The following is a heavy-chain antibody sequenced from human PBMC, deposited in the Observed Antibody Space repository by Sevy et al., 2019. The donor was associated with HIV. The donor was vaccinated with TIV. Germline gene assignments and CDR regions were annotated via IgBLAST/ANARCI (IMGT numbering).Heavy chain of an antibody. CDR1: GFIFNSYW. J-gene: IGHJ4*02. CDR2: ISSSGSAI. V-gene: IGHV3-48*03. Sequence: GGSLRLSCEGSGFIFNSYWMSWVRQAPGKGLEWISYISSSGSAIYYPDSVKGRFTVSRDNAKNLVYLQMNSLRAEDTAIYYCAREPGLHSSGYSGGFDYWGQGTLVTVSS. D-gene: IGHD3-22*01. CDR3: AREPGLHSSGYSGGFDY.